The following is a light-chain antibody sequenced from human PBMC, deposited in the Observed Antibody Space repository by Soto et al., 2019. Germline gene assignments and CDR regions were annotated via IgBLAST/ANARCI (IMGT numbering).Light chain of an antibody. CDR3: AAWEDSLGGWV. Sequence: QSVLTQPPSASGTPGQRVTISCSGSSSNIGSNYVYWYQQLPGTAPKLLIYRNNQRPSGVPDGFSGSKSGTSASLAISGLGVEDWADYYWAAWEDSLGGWVFGGGTKLTVL. CDR1: SSNIGSNY. CDR2: RNN. V-gene: IGLV1-47*01. J-gene: IGLJ3*02.